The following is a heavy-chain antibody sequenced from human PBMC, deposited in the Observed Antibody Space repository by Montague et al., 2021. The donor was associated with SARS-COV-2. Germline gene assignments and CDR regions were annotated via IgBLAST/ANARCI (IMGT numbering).Heavy chain of an antibody. J-gene: IGHJ5*02. D-gene: IGHD3-10*01. CDR1: GGSMSDHY. CDR3: ARAVSVRRAVNWFDP. CDR2: IYYSGGI. V-gene: IGHV4-59*11. Sequence: SETLSLTCTVSGGSMSDHYWAWIRQPPGTGLEWLAYIYYSGGINSNASLKSRVSMSVDTSKNQFYLTLTSVTAADTAVYYCARAVSVRRAVNWFDPWGQGTLVTVSS.